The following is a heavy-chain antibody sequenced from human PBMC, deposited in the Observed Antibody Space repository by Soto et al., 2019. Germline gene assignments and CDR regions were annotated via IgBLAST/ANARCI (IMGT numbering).Heavy chain of an antibody. CDR2: INHSGST. Sequence: QVQLQQWGAGLLKPSETLSLTCAVYGGSFSGYYWSWIRQPPGKGLEWIGEINHSGSTNYNPSLKCRVTISVDTSKNQFSLKLSSVTAADTAVYYCARRGYCSSTSCYTWGQWFDPWGQGTLVTVSS. J-gene: IGHJ5*02. D-gene: IGHD2-2*02. CDR3: ARRGYCSSTSCYTWGQWFDP. CDR1: GGSFSGYY. V-gene: IGHV4-34*01.